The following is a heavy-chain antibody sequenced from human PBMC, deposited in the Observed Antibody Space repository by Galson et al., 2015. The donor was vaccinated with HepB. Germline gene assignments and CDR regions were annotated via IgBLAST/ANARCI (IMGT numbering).Heavy chain of an antibody. D-gene: IGHD2-8*01. CDR2: IYPGDSDT. CDR1: GYSFTSYW. Sequence: QSGAEVKKPGESLKISCNGSGYSFTSYWIGWVRQMPGKGLEWMGIIYPGDSDTRYSPSFQGQVTISADKSISTAYLQWSSLKASDTAMYYCARGFGRILYYYHLDYWGQGTLVTVSS. J-gene: IGHJ4*02. V-gene: IGHV5-51*03. CDR3: ARGFGRILYYYHLDY.